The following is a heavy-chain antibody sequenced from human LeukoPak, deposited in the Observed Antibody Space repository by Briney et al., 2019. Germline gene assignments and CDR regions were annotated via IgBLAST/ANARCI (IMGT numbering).Heavy chain of an antibody. Sequence: GGSLRLSCAASGFTFSSSAMSWVRQAPGKGLEWVAVVASDGSREHYADSVKGRFTVSRDNSKNTVSLQMNFLRVEDTGLYYCARVSVWGSYGFPDYWGQGTLVTVSS. V-gene: IGHV3-30-3*01. J-gene: IGHJ4*02. D-gene: IGHD3-16*02. CDR2: VASDGSRE. CDR1: GFTFSSSA. CDR3: ARVSVWGSYGFPDY.